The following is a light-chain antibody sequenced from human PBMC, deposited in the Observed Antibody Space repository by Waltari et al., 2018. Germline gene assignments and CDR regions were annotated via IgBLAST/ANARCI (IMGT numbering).Light chain of an antibody. CDR1: SCSVPTCNY. Sequence: QTVVPQEPSFSVSPGGTVTLTCGLSSCSVPTCNYPSWYQPTPGQAPRTLIYSTNTRSSGVPDRFSGSILGNKAALTITGAQADDESHYYCLLFMGSAIWVFGGGTKLTVV. CDR3: LLFMGSAIWV. J-gene: IGLJ3*02. CDR2: STN. V-gene: IGLV8-61*01.